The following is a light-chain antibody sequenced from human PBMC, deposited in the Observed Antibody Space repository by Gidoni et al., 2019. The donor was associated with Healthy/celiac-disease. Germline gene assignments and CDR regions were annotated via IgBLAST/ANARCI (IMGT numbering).Light chain of an antibody. Sequence: EIVLTQSPATLSVSPGARATLSCRASHSGSSNLTWYQQKPGQAPRLLIYGASTRAPGIPARFSGSGSGTEFTLTISSLQSEDFAVYYCQQYNNWPLTFGGGTKVEIK. V-gene: IGKV3-15*01. CDR1: HSGSSN. CDR2: GAS. CDR3: QQYNNWPLT. J-gene: IGKJ4*01.